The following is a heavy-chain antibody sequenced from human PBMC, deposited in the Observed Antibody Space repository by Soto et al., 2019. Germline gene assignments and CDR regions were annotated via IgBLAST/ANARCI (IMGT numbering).Heavy chain of an antibody. Sequence: QVQLVESGGGVVQPGRSLRLSCAASGFTFSSYGMHWVRQAPGKGLEWVAVISYDGSNKYYADSVKGRFTISRDNSKNTLYLQMNSLRAEEPAVYYCAKDGGWLGTYWGQGTMVTVSS. CDR2: ISYDGSNK. CDR3: AKDGGWLGTY. CDR1: GFTFSSYG. V-gene: IGHV3-30*18. J-gene: IGHJ4*02. D-gene: IGHD3-16*01.